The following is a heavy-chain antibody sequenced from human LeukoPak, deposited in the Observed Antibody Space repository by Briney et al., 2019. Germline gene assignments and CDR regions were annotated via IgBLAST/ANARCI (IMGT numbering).Heavy chain of an antibody. CDR3: ARSLWEPDV. V-gene: IGHV4-59*01. D-gene: IGHD1-26*01. CDR2: IYYSGST. CDR1: GGSISSYY. J-gene: IGHJ6*02. Sequence: PSETLSLTCTVSGGSISSYYWSWIRQPPGKGLEWIGYIYYSGSTNYNPSLKSRVTISVDTSENQFSLKLSSVTAADTAVYYCARSLWEPDVWGQGTTVTVPS.